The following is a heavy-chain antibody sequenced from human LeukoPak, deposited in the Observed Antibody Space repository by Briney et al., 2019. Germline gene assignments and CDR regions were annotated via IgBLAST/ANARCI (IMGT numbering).Heavy chain of an antibody. V-gene: IGHV4-59*01. CDR2: VYVSGST. J-gene: IGHJ3*02. CDR3: AREGDRGAFDI. CDR1: HDSISNYY. Sequence: SETLSLTCTVSHDSISNYYWSWIRQSPGEGLEWIGYVYVSGSTNYNPSLKSRVTISVDTSKNQFSLKLSSVTDADTAVYYCAREGDRGAFDIWGQGTMVTVSS. D-gene: IGHD1-26*01.